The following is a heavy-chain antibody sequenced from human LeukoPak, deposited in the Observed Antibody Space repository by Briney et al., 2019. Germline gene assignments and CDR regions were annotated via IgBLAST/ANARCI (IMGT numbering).Heavy chain of an antibody. CDR2: IRYDGSNK. D-gene: IGHD2-21*01. CDR1: GFTFSSYG. V-gene: IGHV3-30*02. J-gene: IGHJ4*02. Sequence: GGSLRLSCAASGFTFSSYGMHWVRQAPGKGLEWVAFIRYDGSNKYYADSVKGRFTISRDNSKNTLYLQMNSLRPEDTAVYYCAKQGANGGANFDYWGQGTLVTVSS. CDR3: AKQGANGGANFDY.